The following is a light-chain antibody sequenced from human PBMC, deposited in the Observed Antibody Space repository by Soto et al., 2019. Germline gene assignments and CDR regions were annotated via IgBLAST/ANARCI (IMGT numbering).Light chain of an antibody. CDR1: SGSIASNY. V-gene: IGLV6-57*04. CDR2: ENN. CDR3: QSYDNSSYV. Sequence: NFMLTQPHSMSESPGKTVTISCTRSSGSIASNYVQWYQQRPGSVPTTVIYENNQRPSGVPDRFSGSVDSSSNSASLTISGLETEDEADYYCQSYDNSSYVFGTGTKLTVL. J-gene: IGLJ1*01.